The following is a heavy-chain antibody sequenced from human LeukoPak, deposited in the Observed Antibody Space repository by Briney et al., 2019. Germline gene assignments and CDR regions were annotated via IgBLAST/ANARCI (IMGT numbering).Heavy chain of an antibody. V-gene: IGHV4-39*01. CDR1: GGSISSSSYY. CDR2: IYYSGST. CDR3: ARLAPAAGIDY. Sequence: TTSETLSLTCTVSGGSISSSSYYWGWIRQPPGKGLEWIGSIYYSGSTYYNPSLKSRVTISVDTSKNQFSLKLSSVTAADTAVYYCARLAPAAGIDYWGQGTLVTVSS. D-gene: IGHD2-15*01. J-gene: IGHJ4*02.